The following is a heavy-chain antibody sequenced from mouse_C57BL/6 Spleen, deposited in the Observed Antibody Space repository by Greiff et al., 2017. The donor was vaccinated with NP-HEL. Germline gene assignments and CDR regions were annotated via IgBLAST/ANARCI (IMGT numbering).Heavy chain of an antibody. D-gene: IGHD1-1*01. V-gene: IGHV1-15*01. CDR3: FGITTVVAYYFDY. CDR2: IDPETGGT. J-gene: IGHJ2*01. CDR1: GYTFTDYE. Sequence: QVQLQQSGAELVRPGASVTLSCKASGYTFTDYEMHWVKQTPVHGLEWIGAIDPETGGTAYNQKFKGKAILTADKSSSTAYMELRSLTSEDSAVYYCFGITTVVAYYFDYWGQGTTLTVSS.